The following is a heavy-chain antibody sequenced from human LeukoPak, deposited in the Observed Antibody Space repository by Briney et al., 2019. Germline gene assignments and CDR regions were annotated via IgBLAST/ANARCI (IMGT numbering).Heavy chain of an antibody. J-gene: IGHJ6*04. V-gene: IGHV1-69*13. Sequence: SVNLSCNASGAAFSISAISWVRQAPGQGLEWMGGIIPIFGTANYAQKFQGRVTITADESTSTAYMELSSLRSEDTAVYYCARDRNSITMVRGVTTDYYYGMDVWGKGTTVTVSS. CDR3: ARDRNSITMVRGVTTDYYYGMDV. CDR2: IIPIFGTA. CDR1: GAAFSISA. D-gene: IGHD3-10*01.